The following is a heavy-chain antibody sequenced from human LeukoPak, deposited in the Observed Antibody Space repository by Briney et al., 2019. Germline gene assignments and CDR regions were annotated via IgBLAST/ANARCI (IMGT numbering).Heavy chain of an antibody. CDR2: IYSGGNT. CDR1: GFTFSDYY. D-gene: IGHD4/OR15-4a*01. V-gene: IGHV3-53*01. J-gene: IGHJ4*02. Sequence: GGSLRLSCAASGFTFSDYYMSWIRQAPGKGLEWVSVIYSGGNTYYADSVKGRFTISRDNSKNTLYLQMNSLRAEDTAVYYCARAYGGYYFDYWGQGTLVTVSS. CDR3: ARAYGGYYFDY.